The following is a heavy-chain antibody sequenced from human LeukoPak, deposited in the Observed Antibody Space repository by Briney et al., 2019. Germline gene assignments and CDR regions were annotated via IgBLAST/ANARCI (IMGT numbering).Heavy chain of an antibody. CDR1: GGTFSSYA. J-gene: IGHJ4*02. V-gene: IGHV1-69*13. D-gene: IGHD3-10*01. CDR2: IIPIFGTA. Sequence: GASVKVSCKASGGTFSSYAISWVRQAPGQGLEWMGGIIPIFGTANYAQKFQGRVTITADESTSTAYMELSSLRSEDTAVYYCARAGLWFRYFDYWGQGTLVTVSS. CDR3: ARAGLWFRYFDY.